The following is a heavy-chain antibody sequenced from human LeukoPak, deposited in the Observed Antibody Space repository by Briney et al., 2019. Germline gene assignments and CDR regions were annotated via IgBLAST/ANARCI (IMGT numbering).Heavy chain of an antibody. CDR1: GYTFTGYY. CDR3: ARGVSDYGSGRYEWFDP. Sequence: ASVKVSFKASGYTFTGYYMHWVRQAPGQGLEWMGWINPNSGGTNYAQKLQGRVTMTTDTSTSTAYMELRSLRSDDTAVYYCARGVSDYGSGRYEWFDPWGQGTLVTVSS. D-gene: IGHD3-10*01. J-gene: IGHJ5*02. CDR2: INPNSGGT. V-gene: IGHV1-2*02.